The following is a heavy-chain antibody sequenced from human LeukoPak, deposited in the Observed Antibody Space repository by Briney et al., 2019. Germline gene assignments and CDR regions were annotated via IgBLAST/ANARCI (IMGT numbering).Heavy chain of an antibody. D-gene: IGHD2-21*02. V-gene: IGHV1-18*01. CDR2: ISAYNGNT. CDR3: ARDSATVAYCGGDCSFDY. CDR1: GYTFTSYG. J-gene: IGHJ4*02. Sequence: ASVKVSCKASGYTFTSYGISWARQAPGQGLEWMGWISAYNGNTNYAQKLQGRVTMTTDTSTSTAYMELRSLRSDDTAVYYCARDSATVAYCGGDCSFDYWGQGTLVTVSS.